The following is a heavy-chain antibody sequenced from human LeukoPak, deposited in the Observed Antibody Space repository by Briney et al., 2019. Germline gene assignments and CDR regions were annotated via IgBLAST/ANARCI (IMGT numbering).Heavy chain of an antibody. J-gene: IGHJ5*02. D-gene: IGHD6-13*01. CDR1: GGSFSGYY. CDR2: INHSGNT. V-gene: IGHV4-34*01. Sequence: SETLSLTCAVYGGSFSGYYWSWIRQPPGKGLEWIGEINHSGNTNYNPSLKSRVTISVDTSKNQFSLKLSSVTAADTAVYYCARGSRQLGSFDPWGQGTLVTVSS. CDR3: ARGSRQLGSFDP.